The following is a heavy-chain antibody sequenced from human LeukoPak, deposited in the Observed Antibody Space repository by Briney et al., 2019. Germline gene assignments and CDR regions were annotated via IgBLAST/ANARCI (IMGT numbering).Heavy chain of an antibody. CDR3: ARAGSTVTLHY. Sequence: SETLSLTCAVLGASSSGYYWSWIRQPPGKGLEWIGEINHSGSTNYNTPLKSRVTISQDTSKNKFSPKRSSVTAADPAMYYCARAGSTVTLHYWGQGTLVTVPS. V-gene: IGHV4-34*01. J-gene: IGHJ4*02. CDR1: GASSSGYY. CDR2: INHSGST. D-gene: IGHD4-17*01.